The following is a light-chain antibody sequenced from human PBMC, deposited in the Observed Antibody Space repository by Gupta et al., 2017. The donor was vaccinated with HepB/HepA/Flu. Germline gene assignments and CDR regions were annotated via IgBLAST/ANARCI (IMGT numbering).Light chain of an antibody. CDR2: AAS. Sequence: DIQLTQSPSFLSASVGDRVTITCRASQGISSYLAWYQQKPGKAPNLLIYAASTLQSGVPSRFSGSGSGTEFTLTISSLQPEDFATYYCQLLNSYPHSFGQGTKLEIK. V-gene: IGKV1-9*01. CDR3: QLLNSYPHS. CDR1: QGISSY. J-gene: IGKJ2*03.